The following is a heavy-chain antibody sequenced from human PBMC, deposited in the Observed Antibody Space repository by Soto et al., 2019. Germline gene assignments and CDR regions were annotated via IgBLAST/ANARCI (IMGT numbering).Heavy chain of an antibody. CDR1: GDSMTTVGYY. V-gene: IGHV4-31*03. Sequence: SETLSLTCTVSGDSMTTVGYYWTWIRQHPGQGLEWIGFISYSGSTYYSSSLKGRVAISADTSKNQFSLKLNSVTAADTAVYYCTRGDYCGQGTLVTVSS. J-gene: IGHJ4*02. CDR2: ISYSGST. CDR3: TRGDY.